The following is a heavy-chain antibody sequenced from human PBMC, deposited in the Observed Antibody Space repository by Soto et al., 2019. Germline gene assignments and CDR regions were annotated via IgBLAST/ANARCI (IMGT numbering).Heavy chain of an antibody. CDR2: ISYDGSNK. CDR1: GFTFSSYS. Sequence: PGGSLILSCAAYGFTFSSYSMHWVRQAPGKGLEWVAVISYDGSNKYYADSVKGRFTISRDNSKNTLYLQMNSLRAEDTAVYYCARDWVIEITMIVEAIDYWGQGTLVTVCS. CDR3: ARDWVIEITMIVEAIDY. V-gene: IGHV3-30-3*01. D-gene: IGHD3-22*01. J-gene: IGHJ4*02.